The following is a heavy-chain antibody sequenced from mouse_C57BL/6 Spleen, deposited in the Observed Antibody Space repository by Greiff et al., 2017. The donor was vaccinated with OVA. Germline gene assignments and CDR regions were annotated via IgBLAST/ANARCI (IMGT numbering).Heavy chain of an antibody. J-gene: IGHJ1*03. CDR1: GYTFTSYW. CDR2: IDPSDSYT. Sequence: QVQLQQPGAELVMPGASVKLSCKASGYTFTSYWMHWVKQRPGQGLEWIGEIDPSDSYTNYNQKFKGKSTLTVDKSSSTAYMQLSSLTSEDSAVYYCARGEGNWYCDVWGTGTTVTVSS. CDR3: ARGEGNWYCDV. V-gene: IGHV1-69*01.